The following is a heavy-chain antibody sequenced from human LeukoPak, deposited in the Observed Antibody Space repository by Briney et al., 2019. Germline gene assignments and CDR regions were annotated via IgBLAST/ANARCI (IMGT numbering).Heavy chain of an antibody. D-gene: IGHD1-26*01. Sequence: GGSLRLSCTVSGFTLSSYEMSWIRQAPGKGLEWVSSIDYSGGSSYYADSVKGRFTISRDNSKNTLYLQMNSLRAEDTAVYYCAREGATTAFDYWGQGTLVTVSS. CDR1: GFTLSSYE. J-gene: IGHJ4*02. CDR2: IDYSGGSS. CDR3: AREGATTAFDY. V-gene: IGHV3-23*01.